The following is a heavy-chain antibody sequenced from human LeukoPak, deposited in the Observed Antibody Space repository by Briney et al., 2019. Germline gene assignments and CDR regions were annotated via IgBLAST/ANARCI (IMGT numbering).Heavy chain of an antibody. V-gene: IGHV3-23*01. CDR3: ARGHGGPTGLNYFDY. J-gene: IGHJ4*02. Sequence: GGSVRLSCAASGFTFSSYALSWVRQAPGKGLEWVSGISGSGGSTYYADSVKGRFTISRDNSKNTLYLQMSSLRAEDTAVYYCARGHGGPTGLNYFDYWGQGTLVTVSS. CDR1: GFTFSSYA. CDR2: ISGSGGST. D-gene: IGHD1-1*01.